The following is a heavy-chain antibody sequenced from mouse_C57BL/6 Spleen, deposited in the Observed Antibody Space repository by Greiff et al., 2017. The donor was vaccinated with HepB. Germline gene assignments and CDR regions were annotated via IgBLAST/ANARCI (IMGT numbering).Heavy chain of an antibody. CDR2: IYPGSGST. V-gene: IGHV1-55*01. D-gene: IGHD2-4*01. CDR1: GYTFTSYW. J-gene: IGHJ2*01. CDR3: ARAGYYDNYFDY. Sequence: QVQLQQSGAELVKPGASVKMSCKASGYTFTSYWITWVKQRPGQGLEWIGDIYPGSGSTNYNEKFKSKATLTVDTSSSTAYMQLSSLTSEDSAVYDSARAGYYDNYFDYWGQGTTLTVSS.